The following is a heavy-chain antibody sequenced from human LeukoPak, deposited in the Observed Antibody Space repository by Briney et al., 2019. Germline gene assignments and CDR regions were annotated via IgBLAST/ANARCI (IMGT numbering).Heavy chain of an antibody. CDR2: INPNSGGT. D-gene: IGHD1-1*01. J-gene: IGHJ6*02. Sequence: GASVKVSCKASGYTFTSYYMHWVRQAPGQGLEWMGWINPNSGGTNYAQKFQGRVTMTRDTSISTAYMELSRLRSDDTAVYYCARDLGGTGATYYYYYGMDVWGQGTTVTVSS. CDR1: GYTFTSYY. V-gene: IGHV1-2*02. CDR3: ARDLGGTGATYYYYYGMDV.